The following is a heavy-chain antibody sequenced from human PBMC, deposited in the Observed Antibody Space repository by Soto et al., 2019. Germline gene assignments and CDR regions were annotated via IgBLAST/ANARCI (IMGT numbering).Heavy chain of an antibody. Sequence: SETLSLTCTVSGGSISSSSYYWGWIRQPPGKGLEWIGSIYYSGSTYYNPSLKSRVTISVDTSKNQSSLKLSSVTAADTAVYYCARHLGSSGYYYDFDYWGQGTLVTVSS. D-gene: IGHD3-22*01. CDR3: ARHLGSSGYYYDFDY. J-gene: IGHJ4*02. V-gene: IGHV4-39*01. CDR1: GGSISSSSYY. CDR2: IYYSGST.